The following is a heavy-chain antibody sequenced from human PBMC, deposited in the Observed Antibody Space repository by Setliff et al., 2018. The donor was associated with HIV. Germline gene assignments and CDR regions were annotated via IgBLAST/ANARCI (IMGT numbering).Heavy chain of an antibody. V-gene: IGHV3-23*01. CDR2: ISTSGANT. D-gene: IGHD5-12*01. CDR1: GFTFSSYA. Sequence: GGSLRLSCAASGFTFSSYAMSWVRQAPGKGLEWVSTISTSGANTYDADSMKGRFTISRDNSKNTLYLQMNSLRVEDTAVYYCARDLEMATIPNGDCWGQGTLVTVSS. J-gene: IGHJ4*02. CDR3: ARDLEMATIPNGDC.